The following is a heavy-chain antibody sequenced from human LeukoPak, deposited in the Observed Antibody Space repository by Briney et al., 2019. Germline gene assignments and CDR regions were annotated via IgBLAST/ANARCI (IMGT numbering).Heavy chain of an antibody. J-gene: IGHJ4*02. CDR3: ARYSGWYYFDY. Sequence: PSETLSLTCAVYGGSFSGYYWSWIRQPPGKGLERIGEINHSGSTNYNPSLKSRVTVSVDTSKNQFSLKLSSVTAADTAVYYCARYSGWYYFDYWGQGTLVTVSS. V-gene: IGHV4-34*01. D-gene: IGHD6-19*01. CDR1: GGSFSGYY. CDR2: INHSGST.